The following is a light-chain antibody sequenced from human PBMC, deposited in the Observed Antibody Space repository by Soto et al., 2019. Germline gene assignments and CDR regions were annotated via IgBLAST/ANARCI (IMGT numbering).Light chain of an antibody. CDR3: SSYTSSSPVV. Sequence: QSALTQPASVSGSPGQSITISCTGTSSDVGGYNYVSWYQQHPGKAPKLMIYDVTNRPSGVANRFSGSKSGNTASLTISGLQAEDADDYYCSSYTSSSPVVFGGGTKVTVL. CDR2: DVT. CDR1: SSDVGGYNY. V-gene: IGLV2-14*01. J-gene: IGLJ2*01.